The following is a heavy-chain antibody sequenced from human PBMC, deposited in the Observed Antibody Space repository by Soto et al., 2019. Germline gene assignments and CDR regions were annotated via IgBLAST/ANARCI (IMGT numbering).Heavy chain of an antibody. CDR2: ISYDGSKK. J-gene: IGHJ6*02. Sequence: GGSLRLSCAASGFTFSGYGRHWVRQAPGKGLEWVAVISYDGSKKYYADSVKGRFFISRDNSKNTLYLEMSSLRAEDTAVYYCVKDGSSGWPYYYGMDVWGQGTTVTVS. V-gene: IGHV3-30*18. CDR3: VKDGSSGWPYYYGMDV. D-gene: IGHD6-19*01. CDR1: GFTFSGYG.